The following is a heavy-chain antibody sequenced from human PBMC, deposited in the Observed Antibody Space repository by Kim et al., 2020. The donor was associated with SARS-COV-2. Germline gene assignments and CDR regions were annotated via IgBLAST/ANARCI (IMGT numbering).Heavy chain of an antibody. CDR2: IYYSGST. Sequence: SETLSLTCTVSGGSISSSSYYWGWIRQPPGKGLEWIGSIYYSGSTYYNPSLKSRVTISVDTSKNQFSLKLSSVTAADTAVYYCARHLITMMVDYWGQGTLVTVSS. CDR3: ARHLITMMVDY. D-gene: IGHD3-22*01. V-gene: IGHV4-39*01. J-gene: IGHJ4*02. CDR1: GGSISSSSYY.